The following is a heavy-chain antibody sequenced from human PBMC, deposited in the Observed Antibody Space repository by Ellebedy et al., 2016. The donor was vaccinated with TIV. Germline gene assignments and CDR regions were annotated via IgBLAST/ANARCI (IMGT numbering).Heavy chain of an antibody. J-gene: IGHJ5*02. Sequence: AASVQVSCKASGYTFISLEINWVLQDTGQGRQGWGWIKPNSGNTGYALKSQGRVTMTRSTSINTAYKELNNLTSEDKAVCYCARGKGFGELNWFDPWGQGTPVTVSS. CDR1: GYTFISLE. V-gene: IGHV1-8*01. CDR3: ARGKGFGELNWFDP. CDR2: IKPNSGNT. D-gene: IGHD3-10*01.